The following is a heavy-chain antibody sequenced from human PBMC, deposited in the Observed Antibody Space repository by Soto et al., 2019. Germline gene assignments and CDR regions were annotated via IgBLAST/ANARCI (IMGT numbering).Heavy chain of an antibody. CDR2: IIPIFGTT. V-gene: IGHV1-69*13. J-gene: IGHJ4*02. Sequence: SVNVSCKSSGGTFSNYAIRWVRQAPGQGLEWMGGIIPIFGTTNYAQSFQGRVTITADDSTSTAYMELSSLRSADTALYYCARGTFCGGDCYSLLDYWGQGTLVTVSS. D-gene: IGHD2-21*02. CDR1: GGTFSNYA. CDR3: ARGTFCGGDCYSLLDY.